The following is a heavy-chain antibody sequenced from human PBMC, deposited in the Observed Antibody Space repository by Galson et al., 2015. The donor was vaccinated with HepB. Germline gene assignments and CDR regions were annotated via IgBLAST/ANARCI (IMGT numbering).Heavy chain of an antibody. V-gene: IGHV3-30-3*01. CDR3: ARDDRENLVRGVIFYYYYYMDV. CDR2: ISYDGSNK. CDR1: GFTFSSYA. D-gene: IGHD3-10*01. Sequence: SLRLSCAASGFTFSSYAMHWVRQAPGKGLEWVAVISYDGSNKYYADSVKGRFTISRDNSKSTLYLQMNSLRAEDTAVYYCARDDRENLVRGVIFYYYYYMDVWGKGTTVTVSS. J-gene: IGHJ6*03.